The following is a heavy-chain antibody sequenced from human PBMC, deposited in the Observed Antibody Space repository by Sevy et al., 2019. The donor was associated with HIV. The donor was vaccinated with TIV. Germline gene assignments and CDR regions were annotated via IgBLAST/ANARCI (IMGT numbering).Heavy chain of an antibody. Sequence: GGSLRLSCGVSGFTFSNHWMSWVRQAPGKGLEWVANIKKDGTDKFYVDSVKGRFSISRDNVENSLYLEMNSLRVEDTAVYYCARDRRVEYGGSDYWGQGTLVTVSS. CDR2: IKKDGTDK. CDR3: ARDRRVEYGGSDY. V-gene: IGHV3-7*03. D-gene: IGHD3-10*01. CDR1: GFTFSNHW. J-gene: IGHJ4*02.